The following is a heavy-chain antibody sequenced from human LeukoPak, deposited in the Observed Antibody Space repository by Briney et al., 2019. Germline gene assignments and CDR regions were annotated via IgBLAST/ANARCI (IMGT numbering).Heavy chain of an antibody. J-gene: IGHJ4*02. D-gene: IGHD1-26*01. V-gene: IGHV1-18*01. CDR1: GYTFTSYG. CDR2: ISAYNGNT. CDR3: AVSGSYSDLYYFDY. Sequence: GASVKVSCKASGYTFTSYGISWVRQAPGQGLEWMGWISAYNGNTNYAQKLQGRVTTTTDTSTSTAYMELRSLRSDDTAVYYCAVSGSYSDLYYFDYWGQGTLVTVSS.